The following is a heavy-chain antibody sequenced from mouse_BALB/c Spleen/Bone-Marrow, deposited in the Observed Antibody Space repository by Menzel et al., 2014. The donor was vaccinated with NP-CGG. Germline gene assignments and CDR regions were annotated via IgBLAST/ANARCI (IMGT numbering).Heavy chain of an antibody. J-gene: IGHJ2*01. V-gene: IGHV1S137*01. CDR2: ISTYYGDA. D-gene: IGHD2-1*01. CDR1: GYTFTDYA. Sequence: QVQLKESGAELVRPGVSVKISCKGSGYTFTDYAMHWVKQSHAKSLKWIGVISTYYGDASYNQKFKGKATMTVDKSSSTAYMELARLTSEDSAIYYCAREGNGNLDYWGQGTTPTVSS. CDR3: AREGNGNLDY.